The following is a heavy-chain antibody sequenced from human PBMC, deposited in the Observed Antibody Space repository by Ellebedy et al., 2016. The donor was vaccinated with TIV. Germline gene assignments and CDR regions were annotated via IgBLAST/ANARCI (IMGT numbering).Heavy chain of an antibody. J-gene: IGHJ4*02. Sequence: ASVQVSCXASGYNFTNYYMHWVRQAPGQGLEWMGMIHPRGGRTRYAQKFQGRVTVTRDTSTSTVYMELNSLRSEDTAVYFCARDDSTGYRPGLWGQGTLVTVSS. V-gene: IGHV1-46*01. CDR3: ARDDSTGYRPGL. CDR1: GYNFTNYY. D-gene: IGHD3-22*01. CDR2: IHPRGGRT.